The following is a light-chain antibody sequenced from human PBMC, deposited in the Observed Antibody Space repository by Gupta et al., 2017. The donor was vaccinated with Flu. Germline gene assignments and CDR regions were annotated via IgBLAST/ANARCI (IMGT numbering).Light chain of an antibody. CDR1: SGHSSYA. CDR3: QTWGTGLNWI. Sequence: QLVLTQSPSASASLGASVKLTCTLSSGHSSYAIAWHQQQPEKGPRYLMKLNSDGSHNKGDGIPDRFSGSSSGAERYLTISSLQSEDEGDYYCQTWGTGLNWIFGGGTKLTVL. CDR2: LNSDGSH. V-gene: IGLV4-69*01. J-gene: IGLJ2*01.